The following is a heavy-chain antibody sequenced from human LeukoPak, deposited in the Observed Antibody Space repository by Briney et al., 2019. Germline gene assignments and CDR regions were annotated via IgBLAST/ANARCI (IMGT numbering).Heavy chain of an antibody. CDR2: IYYSGST. Sequence: PSETLSLTCTVSGGSISSYYWSWIRQPPGKGLEWIGYIYYSGSTNYNPSLKSRVTISVDTSKNQFSLKLSSVTAADTAVYYCARAPDYGDPYYFDYWGQGTLVTVSS. J-gene: IGHJ4*02. CDR3: ARAPDYGDPYYFDY. V-gene: IGHV4-59*01. D-gene: IGHD4-17*01. CDR1: GGSISSYY.